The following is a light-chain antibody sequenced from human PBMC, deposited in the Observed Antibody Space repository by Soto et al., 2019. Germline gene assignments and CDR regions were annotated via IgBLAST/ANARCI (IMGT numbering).Light chain of an antibody. CDR3: QQYQSDTWT. V-gene: IGKV1-5*01. CDR2: DVS. Sequence: DIQMTQSPSTVSASVGDRVSLTFRASQNIERWQAWYQQKPGKAPKLLLYDVSTLERGVPSRFSGSGSATEFTLTISDLQPDDFATYYCQQYQSDTWTFGQGTKVDIK. CDR1: QNIERW. J-gene: IGKJ1*01.